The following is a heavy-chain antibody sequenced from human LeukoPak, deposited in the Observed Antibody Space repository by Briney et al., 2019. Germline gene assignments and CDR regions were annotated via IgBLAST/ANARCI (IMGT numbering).Heavy chain of an antibody. V-gene: IGHV1-46*01. CDR3: ARDPDFYDSSGYWDY. CDR1: GYTFTNYY. CDR2: INPSGGSP. D-gene: IGHD3-22*01. J-gene: IGHJ4*02. Sequence: ASVKVSCKAVGYTFTNYYIHWMRQAPGQGLEWMGIINPSGGSPSYAQKFQGRVTMTRDTSTSTVYMELSSLRSEDTAVYYCARDPDFYDSSGYWDYWGQGTLVTVSS.